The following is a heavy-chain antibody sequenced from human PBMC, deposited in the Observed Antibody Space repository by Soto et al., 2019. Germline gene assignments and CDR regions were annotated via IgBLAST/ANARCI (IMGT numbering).Heavy chain of an antibody. Sequence: LCGGSISSYYWSWIRQPPGKGLEWIGYIYYSGSTNYNPSLKSRVTISVDTSKNQFSLKLSSVTAADTAVYYCARGGHYDFWSGYYSGYYYYYYMDVWGKGTTVTVSS. CDR1: GGSISSYY. CDR2: IYYSGST. V-gene: IGHV4-59*08. D-gene: IGHD3-3*01. J-gene: IGHJ6*03. CDR3: ARGGHYDFWSGYYSGYYYYYYMDV.